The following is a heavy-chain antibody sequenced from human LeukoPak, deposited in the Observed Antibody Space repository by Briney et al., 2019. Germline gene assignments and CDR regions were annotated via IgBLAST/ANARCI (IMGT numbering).Heavy chain of an antibody. D-gene: IGHD4-23*01. CDR2: IYHSGST. J-gene: IGHJ4*02. Sequence: SETLSLTCTVSGYSITSGYYWGWIRQPPGKGLEWVGSIYHSGSTYYNPSLKSRVTISIDTSKNQFSLKLSSVTAADTAMYYCARVLSVGNSGAHYWGQGTLVTVSS. CDR1: GYSITSGYY. V-gene: IGHV4-38-2*02. CDR3: ARVLSVGNSGAHY.